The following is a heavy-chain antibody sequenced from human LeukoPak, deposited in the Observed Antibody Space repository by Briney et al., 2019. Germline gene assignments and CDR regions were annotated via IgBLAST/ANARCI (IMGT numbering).Heavy chain of an antibody. V-gene: IGHV3-21*06. J-gene: IGHJ3*02. D-gene: IGHD3-3*01. CDR1: GFSFSYYS. CDR3: TRAPGTGPLTVTWSGPFDI. CDR2: ISSSGSYI. Sequence: GGSLRLSCAASGFSFSYYSMNWVRQAPGEGLEWVSSISSSGSYIYYADSVKGRFTVSRDNTKTSLYLQMNSLRAEDTAVYYCTRAPGTGPLTVTWSGPFDIWGQGTVVTVSS.